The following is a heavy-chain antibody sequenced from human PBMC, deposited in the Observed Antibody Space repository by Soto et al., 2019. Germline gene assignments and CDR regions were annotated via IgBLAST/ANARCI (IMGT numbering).Heavy chain of an antibody. CDR1: GYTFTSYG. D-gene: IGHD1-1*01. J-gene: IGHJ4*02. CDR2: ISAHNGKT. CDR3: ARGRYGDY. Sequence: QVHLVQSGAEVKKPGASVKVSCKASGYTFTSYGITWVRQAPGQGLEWMGWISAHNGKTDYAQTPQGRVIVTRDTSTSTAYMERRSLISDDTAVDYCARGRYGDYWGQGALVTVSS. V-gene: IGHV1-18*01.